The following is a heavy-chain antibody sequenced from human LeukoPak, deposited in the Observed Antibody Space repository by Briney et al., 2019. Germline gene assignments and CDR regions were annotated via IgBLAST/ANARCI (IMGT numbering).Heavy chain of an antibody. D-gene: IGHD3-22*01. CDR3: AKDHYPHYYDSSGPDY. CDR1: GFTFSSYG. J-gene: IGHJ4*02. CDR2: IRYDGSNK. V-gene: IGHV3-30*02. Sequence: GGSLRLSCAASGFTFSSYGMHWVRQAPGKGLEWVAFIRYDGSNKYYADSVKGRFTISRDNSKNTLYLQMNSLRAEDTAVYYCAKDHYPHYYDSSGPDYWGQGTLVTVSS.